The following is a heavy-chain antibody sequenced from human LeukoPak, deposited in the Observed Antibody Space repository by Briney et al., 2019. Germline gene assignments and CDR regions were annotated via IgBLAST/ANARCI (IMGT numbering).Heavy chain of an antibody. CDR2: IYSGGST. J-gene: IGHJ4*02. D-gene: IGHD5-24*01. Sequence: PGGSLRLSCAASGFTVSSNYMSWVRQAPGKGLEWVSVIYSGGSTYYADSVKGRFTISRDNSKNTLYLQMNSLRAEDTAVYYCASSLRGYNYFDYWGQGTLVTVSS. CDR3: ASSLRGYNYFDY. V-gene: IGHV3-53*01. CDR1: GFTVSSNY.